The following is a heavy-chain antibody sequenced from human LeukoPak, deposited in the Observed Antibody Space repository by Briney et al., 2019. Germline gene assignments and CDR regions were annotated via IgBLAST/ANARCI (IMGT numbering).Heavy chain of an antibody. CDR2: IYYSGST. CDR3: ARHVDYYDSSGYYYGPYYFDY. CDR1: GGSISSSSYY. Sequence: PSETLSLTCTVSGGSISSSSYYWGWIRQPPGKGLEWIGSIYYSGSTYYNPSLKSRVTISVDTSKNQFSLKLSSVTAADTAVYYCARHVDYYDSSGYYYGPYYFDYWGQGTLVTVSS. V-gene: IGHV4-39*01. D-gene: IGHD3-22*01. J-gene: IGHJ4*02.